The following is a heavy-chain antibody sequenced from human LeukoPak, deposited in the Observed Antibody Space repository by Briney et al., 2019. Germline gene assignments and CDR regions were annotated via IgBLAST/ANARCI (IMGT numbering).Heavy chain of an antibody. D-gene: IGHD3-22*01. Sequence: RSGGSLRLSCVVSGFTFNNYAMSWVRQAPGKGLEWVSAISGSGGSTYYADSVKGRFTISRDNSKNSLYLQMNSLRAEDTAVYYCARALLPSRYDSSGYYHPTDYWGQGTLVTVSS. CDR3: ARALLPSRYDSSGYYHPTDY. CDR2: ISGSGGST. CDR1: GFTFNNYA. J-gene: IGHJ4*02. V-gene: IGHV3-23*01.